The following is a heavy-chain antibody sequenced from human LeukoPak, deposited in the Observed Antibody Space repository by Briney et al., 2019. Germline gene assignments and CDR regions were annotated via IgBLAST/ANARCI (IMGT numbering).Heavy chain of an antibody. Sequence: GGSLRLSCAASGFTFDDYAMHWVRQAPGKGLEWVSLISWDGGSTYYADSVKGRFTISRDNAKNSLYLQMNSLRAEDTAVYYCARDASDQYMHWGQGTLVTVSS. V-gene: IGHV3-43D*03. CDR1: GFTFDDYA. CDR3: ARDASDQYMH. D-gene: IGHD1-1*01. J-gene: IGHJ4*02. CDR2: ISWDGGST.